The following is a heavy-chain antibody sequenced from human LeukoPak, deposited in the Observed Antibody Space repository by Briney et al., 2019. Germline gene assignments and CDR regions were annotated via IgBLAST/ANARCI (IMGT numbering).Heavy chain of an antibody. D-gene: IGHD3-10*01. CDR3: AKDRATFYSGGFDY. V-gene: IGHV3-23*01. Sequence: PGGSLGLSCAASGFAFSNYAMSWVRQAPGKGLEWVSTIRGSGGNTYYADSVKGRFTISRDNSKNTLYLQMNSLRAEDTAGYFCAKDRATFYSGGFDYWGQGTLLTVSS. CDR1: GFAFSNYA. CDR2: IRGSGGNT. J-gene: IGHJ4*02.